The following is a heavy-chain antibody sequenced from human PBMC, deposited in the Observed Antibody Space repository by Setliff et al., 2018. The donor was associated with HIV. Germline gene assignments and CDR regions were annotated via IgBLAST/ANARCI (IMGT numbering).Heavy chain of an antibody. CDR3: ATLRSTSGWYPTGY. CDR1: GGTFSSYA. V-gene: IGHV1-24*01. J-gene: IGHJ4*02. Sequence: ASVKVSCKASGGTFSSYAISWVRQGRGKGLEWMGGVDPEDGETIYAQKFQDRVTMTEDTSTNTAYMELSSLRSEDTAGYYCATLRSTSGWYPTGYWGQGTLVTVSS. CDR2: VDPEDGET. D-gene: IGHD6-19*01.